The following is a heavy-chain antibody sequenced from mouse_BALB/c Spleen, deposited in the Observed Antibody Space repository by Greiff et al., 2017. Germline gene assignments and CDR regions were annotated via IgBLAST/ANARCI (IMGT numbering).Heavy chain of an antibody. CDR1: GYTFTDYN. V-gene: IGHV1-18*01. J-gene: IGHJ1*01. CDR2: INPNNGGT. D-gene: IGHD1-1*01. Sequence: EVKLEESGPELVKPGASVKIPCKASGYTFTDYNMDWVKQSHGKSLEWIGDINPNNGGTIYTQKFKGKATLTVDKSSSTAYMELRSLTSEDTAVYYCARWYYGSGGYFDVWGAGTTVTVSS. CDR3: ARWYYGSGGYFDV.